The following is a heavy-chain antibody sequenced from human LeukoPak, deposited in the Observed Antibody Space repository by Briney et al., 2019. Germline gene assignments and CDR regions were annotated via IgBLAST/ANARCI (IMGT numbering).Heavy chain of an antibody. D-gene: IGHD6-6*01. CDR3: ARSEHSSSSFDY. J-gene: IGHJ4*02. V-gene: IGHV3-21*01. Sequence: GGSLRLSCAASGFTLSSYSMNWVRQAPGKGLEWVSYISSSSTHIYYADSVKGRFTISRDNARNSLYLQMNSLRAEDTAIYYCARSEHSSSSFDYWGEGTLVTVSS. CDR1: GFTLSSYS. CDR2: ISSSSTHI.